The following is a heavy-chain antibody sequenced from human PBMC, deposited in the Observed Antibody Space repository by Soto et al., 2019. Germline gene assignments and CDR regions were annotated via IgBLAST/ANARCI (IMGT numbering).Heavy chain of an antibody. CDR2: IYYSGST. D-gene: IGHD3-22*01. Sequence: SETLSLTCTVSGGSISSSSYYWGWIRQPPGKGLEWIGSIYYSGSTYYNPSLKSRVTISVDTSKNQFSLKLSSVTAADTAVYYCASHPGAKEYYDSRGWAFDIWGQGTMVTVSS. CDR1: GGSISSSSYY. CDR3: ASHPGAKEYYDSRGWAFDI. J-gene: IGHJ3*02. V-gene: IGHV4-39*01.